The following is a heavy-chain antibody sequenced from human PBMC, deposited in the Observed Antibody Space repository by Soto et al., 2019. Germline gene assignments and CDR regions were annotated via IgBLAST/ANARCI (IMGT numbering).Heavy chain of an antibody. V-gene: IGHV3-23*01. CDR1: GFTFNNYA. J-gene: IGHJ4*02. Sequence: EVQLLESGGGSVQPGGSLRLSCAASGFTFNNYAMHWVRRPPGKGLEWVSSISHSGGTTYYADSVKGRFSISRDSLAVTLYLQMNSLRAEDTAIYYCAKGRGQNWNFDYWGKGTLVTVSP. CDR3: AKGRGQNWNFDY. CDR2: ISHSGGTT. D-gene: IGHD1-1*01.